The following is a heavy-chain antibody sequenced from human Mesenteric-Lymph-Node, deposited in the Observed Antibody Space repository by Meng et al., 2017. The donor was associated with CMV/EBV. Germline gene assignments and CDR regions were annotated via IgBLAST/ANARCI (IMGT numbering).Heavy chain of an antibody. V-gene: IGHV1-2*02. CDR2: INPNSGGT. CDR1: GYTFTGYY. CDR3: VRSGWLFDI. Sequence: SVKVSCMASGYTFTGYYMHWVRQAPGQGLEWMGWINPNSGGTNDAQKFQGRVTMTRDTSISTAYMALSRLISDHTAVYYCVRSGWLFDIWGQGTMVTVSS. D-gene: IGHD3-3*01. J-gene: IGHJ3*02.